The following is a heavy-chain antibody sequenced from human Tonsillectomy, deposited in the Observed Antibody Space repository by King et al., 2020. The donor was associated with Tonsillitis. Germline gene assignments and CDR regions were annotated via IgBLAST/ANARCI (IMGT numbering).Heavy chain of an antibody. CDR3: ARGRAYCSGGSCYKDYYYYGMDV. Sequence: VQLPQSGPGLVKPSQTLSLTCAISGDSVSSNSAAWNWIRQSPSRGLEWLGRTYYRSKWYNDYAVSVKSRITINPDTSKNQFSLQLNSVTPEDTAVYYFARGRAYCSGGSCYKDYYYYGMDVWGQGTTVTVSS. V-gene: IGHV6-1*01. J-gene: IGHJ6*02. D-gene: IGHD2-15*01. CDR1: GDSVSSNSAA. CDR2: TYYRSKWYN.